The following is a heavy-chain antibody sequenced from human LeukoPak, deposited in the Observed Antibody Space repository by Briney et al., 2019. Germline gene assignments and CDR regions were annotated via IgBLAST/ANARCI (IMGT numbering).Heavy chain of an antibody. CDR1: GYTLSDYY. D-gene: IGHD6-13*01. Sequence: GASVTVSCKTSGYTLSDYYMHWVRQAPGQGLEWMGWIRGDTGDTDSPQKFQGRVTMTRDTSSNTAYMELSRLTFDDTARYFRARVRGNSCDYWGQGTLVTVSS. CDR3: ARVRGNSCDY. CDR2: IRGDTGDT. V-gene: IGHV1-2*02. J-gene: IGHJ4*02.